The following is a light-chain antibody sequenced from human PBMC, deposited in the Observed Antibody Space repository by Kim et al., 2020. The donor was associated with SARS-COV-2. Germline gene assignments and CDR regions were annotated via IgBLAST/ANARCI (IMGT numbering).Light chain of an antibody. Sequence: SWSPGERANLSRRACQNVGNYLYWYQQRPGQAPRLLIYDTTNRATGIPARFSGSGSGTDFTLTISSLEPEDFAVYFCQQRSNLITFGQGTRLEIK. V-gene: IGKV3-11*01. CDR2: DTT. CDR3: QQRSNLIT. J-gene: IGKJ5*01. CDR1: QNVGNY.